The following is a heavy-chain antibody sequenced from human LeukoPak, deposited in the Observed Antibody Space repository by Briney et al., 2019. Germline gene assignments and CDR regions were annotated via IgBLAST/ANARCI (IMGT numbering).Heavy chain of an antibody. J-gene: IGHJ4*02. Sequence: PGGSLRLSCAASGFTFSSYGMSWVRQAPGKGLEWVSAISGSGGSTYYADSVKGRFTISRDNSKNTLYLQMNSLRAEDTAVYYCAGRRIAAAGGLDYWGQGTLVTVSS. CDR2: ISGSGGST. CDR1: GFTFSSYG. CDR3: AGRRIAAAGGLDY. D-gene: IGHD6-13*01. V-gene: IGHV3-23*01.